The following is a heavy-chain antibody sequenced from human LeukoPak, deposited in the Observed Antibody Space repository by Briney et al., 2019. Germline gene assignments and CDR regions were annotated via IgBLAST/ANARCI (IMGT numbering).Heavy chain of an antibody. CDR2: IKQDGSEK. Sequence: GGSLRLSCAASGFTFSSYWMSWVRQAPGKGLEWVANIKQDGSEKYYVDSVKGRFTISRDNAKNSLYLQMNSLRAEDTAVYYCARFHQLELHESWFDPWGQGTLVTVSS. CDR3: ARFHQLELHESWFDP. CDR1: GFTFSSYW. J-gene: IGHJ5*02. V-gene: IGHV3-7*01. D-gene: IGHD1-7*01.